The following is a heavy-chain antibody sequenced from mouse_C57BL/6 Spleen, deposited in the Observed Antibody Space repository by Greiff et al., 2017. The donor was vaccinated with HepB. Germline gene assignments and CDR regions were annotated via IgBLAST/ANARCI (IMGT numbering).Heavy chain of an antibody. V-gene: IGHV1-64*01. CDR3: AREGYDYY. Sequence: QVHVKQPGAELVKPGASVKLSCKASGYTCTSYWMHWVKQRPGQGLEWIGMIHPNSGSTNYNEKFKSKATLTVDKSSSTAYMQLSSLTSEDSAVYYCAREGYDYYWGQGTTLTVSS. CDR1: GYTCTSYW. CDR2: IHPNSGST. D-gene: IGHD2-4*01. J-gene: IGHJ2*01.